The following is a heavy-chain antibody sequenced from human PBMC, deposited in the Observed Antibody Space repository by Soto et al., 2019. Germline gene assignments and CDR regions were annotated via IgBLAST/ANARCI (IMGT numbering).Heavy chain of an antibody. D-gene: IGHD6-13*01. CDR3: ARVNPYSLNTNWFDP. V-gene: IGHV4-4*02. J-gene: IGHJ5*02. CDR1: SGSISSNNW. Sequence: SETLSLTCAVSSGSISSNNWWGWVRQAPGKGLEWIGEIYPTGSTNYNPSLKSRVTISIDKSKNQFSLNLSSVTAADTAVYYCARVNPYSLNTNWFDPWGQGTLVTVSS. CDR2: IYPTGST.